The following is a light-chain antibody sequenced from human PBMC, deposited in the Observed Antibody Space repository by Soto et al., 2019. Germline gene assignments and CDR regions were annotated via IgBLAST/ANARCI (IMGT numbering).Light chain of an antibody. CDR3: RSYDTSNPLV. V-gene: IGLV6-57*01. CDR2: EDN. CDR1: SGSIGSSY. J-gene: IGLJ3*02. Sequence: NFMLTQPHSVSESPGKTVTISCTRSSGSIGSSYVQWYQQRPGSSPTTVIFEDNQRPTGVPVRFSGSIDSSSNSASLVISGLRTEDEADYYCRSYDTSNPLVFGGGTKVTVL.